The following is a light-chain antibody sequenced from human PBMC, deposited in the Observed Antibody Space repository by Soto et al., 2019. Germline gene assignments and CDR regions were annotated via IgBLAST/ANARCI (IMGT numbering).Light chain of an antibody. V-gene: IGLV2-14*01. Sequence: QSALTQPASVSGSPGQSITISCTGTSSDVGGYNYVSWYQQHPGKAPKLMIYEVSNRPSGVSNRFSGSKSGNTASLTISGLPAEYEADYYCSSYTSSRYVFGTGTKLTVL. CDR2: EVS. CDR3: SSYTSSRYV. CDR1: SSDVGGYNY. J-gene: IGLJ1*01.